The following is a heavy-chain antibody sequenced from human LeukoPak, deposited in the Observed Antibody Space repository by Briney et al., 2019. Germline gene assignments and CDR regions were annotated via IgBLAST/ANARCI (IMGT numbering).Heavy chain of an antibody. CDR3: ALARSEYHYGMDV. Sequence: SQTLSLTCAISGDSVSSISVTWNWIRQSPSRGLEWLGRTYYRSKWYYEYAVSVKGRININPDPSKNQFSLQLNSVTPEDTAVYYCALARSEYHYGMDVWGQGTTVTVSS. CDR1: GDSVSSISVT. J-gene: IGHJ6*02. CDR2: TYYRSKWYY. V-gene: IGHV6-1*01.